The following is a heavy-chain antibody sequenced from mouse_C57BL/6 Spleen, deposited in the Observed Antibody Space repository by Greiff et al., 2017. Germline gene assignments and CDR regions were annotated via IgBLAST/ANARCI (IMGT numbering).Heavy chain of an antibody. CDR2: LDPENGDT. CDR3: TVWVVATVDY. Sequence: VQLQQSGAELVRPGASVKLSCTASGFNTKDDYMHWVKQRPEQGLEWIGWLDPENGDTEYASKFQGKATITADTSSNTAYLQLSSLTSEDTAVYYCTVWVVATVDYRGQGTLVTASA. D-gene: IGHD1-1*01. V-gene: IGHV14-4*01. J-gene: IGHJ3*01. CDR1: GFNTKDDY.